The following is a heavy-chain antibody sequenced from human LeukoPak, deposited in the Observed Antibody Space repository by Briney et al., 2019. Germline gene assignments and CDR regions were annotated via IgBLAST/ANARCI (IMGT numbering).Heavy chain of an antibody. D-gene: IGHD6-19*01. CDR3: TSGTEWLGSL. CDR1: GYTFTSYG. Sequence: ASVKVSCKASGYTFTSYGISWVRQAPGQGLEWMGWINAGNGNTKYSQKFQGRVTITRDTSASTAYMELSSLRSEDTAVYYCTSGTEWLGSLWGQGTLVTVSS. V-gene: IGHV1-3*01. CDR2: INAGNGNT. J-gene: IGHJ4*02.